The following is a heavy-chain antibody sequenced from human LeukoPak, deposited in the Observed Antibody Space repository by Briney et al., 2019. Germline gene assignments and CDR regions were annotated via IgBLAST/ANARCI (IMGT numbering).Heavy chain of an antibody. CDR2: INHSGST. V-gene: IGHV4-34*01. D-gene: IGHD3-10*01. CDR3: ARGMVRGVILRRRYFDY. J-gene: IGHJ4*02. CDR1: GGSFSGYY. Sequence: SETLPLTCAVYGGSFSGYYWSWIRQPPGKGLEWIGEINHSGSTNYNPSLKSRVTISVDTSKNQFSLKLSSVTAADTAVYYCARGMVRGVILRRRYFDYWGQGTLVTVSS.